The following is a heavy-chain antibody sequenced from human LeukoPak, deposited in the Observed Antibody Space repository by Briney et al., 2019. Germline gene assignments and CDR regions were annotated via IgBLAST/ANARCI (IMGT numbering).Heavy chain of an antibody. V-gene: IGHV4-34*01. CDR1: GGSFSGYY. CDR2: INHSGST. Sequence: SETLSLTCAVYGGSFSGYYWSWIRQPPGKGLEWIGEINHSGSTNYNPSLKSRVTISADTSKNQFSLKLSSVTAADTAVYYCASGDYVRYYYGMDVWGQGTTVTVSS. D-gene: IGHD4-17*01. CDR3: ASGDYVRYYYGMDV. J-gene: IGHJ6*02.